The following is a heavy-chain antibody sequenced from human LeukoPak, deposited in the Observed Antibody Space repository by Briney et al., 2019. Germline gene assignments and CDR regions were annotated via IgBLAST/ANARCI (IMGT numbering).Heavy chain of an antibody. D-gene: IGHD6-13*01. CDR1: GGSINSFY. Sequence: SETLSLICTVSGGSINSFYWSWIRQPPGKGLEWIGYIRYSGSTNYNPSLKSRVTISVDTSKNQVSLRLSSVTAADTAVYYCARHEGIAPAGNIWFDPWGQGTLVTVSS. CDR3: ARHEGIAPAGNIWFDP. J-gene: IGHJ5*02. V-gene: IGHV4-59*08. CDR2: IRYSGST.